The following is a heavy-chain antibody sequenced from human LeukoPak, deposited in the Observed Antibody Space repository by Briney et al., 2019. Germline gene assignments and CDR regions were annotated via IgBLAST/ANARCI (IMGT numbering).Heavy chain of an antibody. J-gene: IGHJ4*02. Sequence: SETLSLTCTVSGDSISSSSYYWGWTRQPPGKGLEWIGSMYYSGSTYSNPSLKSRVTISVDTSKNQFSLKLSSVTAADTAVYYCARHYYDSTGYYYFDYWGQGTLVTVSS. CDR2: MYYSGST. V-gene: IGHV4-39*01. D-gene: IGHD3-22*01. CDR3: ARHYYDSTGYYYFDY. CDR1: GDSISSSSYY.